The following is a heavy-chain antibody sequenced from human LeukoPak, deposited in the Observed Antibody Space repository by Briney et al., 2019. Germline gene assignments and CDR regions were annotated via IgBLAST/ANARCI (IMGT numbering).Heavy chain of an antibody. V-gene: IGHV5-10-1*01. D-gene: IGHD3-10*01. J-gene: IGHJ4*02. CDR2: IDPSDSYT. Sequence: GESLRISCKGSGYSFTTYWITWVRQMPGKGLEWMGTIDPSDSYTNYSPSFQGHVSTSVDKSISTAYLQWSSLKASDTAMYYCARHLYGSVTYNVDYWGQGTLVTVSS. CDR1: GYSFTTYW. CDR3: ARHLYGSVTYNVDY.